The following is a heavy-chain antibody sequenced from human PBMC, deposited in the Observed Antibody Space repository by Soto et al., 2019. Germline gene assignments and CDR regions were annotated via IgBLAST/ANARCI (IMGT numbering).Heavy chain of an antibody. CDR1: GFTFSNYA. D-gene: IGHD6-19*01. Sequence: GGSLRLSCAASGFTFSNYAMNWVRQAPGKGLECVSVISGRGGSAYYADSVQGRFTMSRDNSKNTLYTQMNSLRDADTAIYYCVREGSRWKYRGSFDFWGRGTMVTVSS. V-gene: IGHV3-23*01. J-gene: IGHJ3*01. CDR3: VREGSRWKYRGSFDF. CDR2: ISGRGGSA.